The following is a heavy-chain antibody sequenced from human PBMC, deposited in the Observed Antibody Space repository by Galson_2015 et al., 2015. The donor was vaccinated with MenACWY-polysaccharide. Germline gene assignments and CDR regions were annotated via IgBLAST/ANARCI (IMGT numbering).Heavy chain of an antibody. J-gene: IGHJ4*02. D-gene: IGHD5-12*01. CDR1: GLTFGINS. Sequence: SLRLSCAASGLTFGINSINWVRQAPGKGLEWISYISGSDVTYYADSVKGRFTISRDSSKNSLSLQMNSLRAEDTAVYYCARGPRYTDYSGGQSYFDHWGQGTLVAVSS. CDR2: ISGSDVT. V-gene: IGHV3-21*05. CDR3: ARGPRYTDYSGGQSYFDH.